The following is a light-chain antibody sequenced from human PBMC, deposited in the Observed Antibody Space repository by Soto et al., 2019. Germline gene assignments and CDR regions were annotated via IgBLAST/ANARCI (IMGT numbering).Light chain of an antibody. CDR3: HQYNNWPGV. CDR2: GAS. J-gene: IGKJ4*01. V-gene: IGKV3-15*01. Sequence: EIVMTQSPATLSVYPGEKATLSCRASQSVSSNLAWYQQKPGQAPRLLIYGASTRATDIPARFSGSGSGTEFTLTISSLQSEDFAIYYCHQYNNWPGVFGGGTKVEIK. CDR1: QSVSSN.